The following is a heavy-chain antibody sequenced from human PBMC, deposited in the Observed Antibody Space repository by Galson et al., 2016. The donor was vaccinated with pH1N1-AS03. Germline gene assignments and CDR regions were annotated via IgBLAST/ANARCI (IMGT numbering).Heavy chain of an antibody. J-gene: IGHJ6*02. CDR2: IKEDGTEE. V-gene: IGHV3-7*01. Sequence: SLRLSCAASGFTFSASAMHWVRQAPGKGLEWVANIKEDGTEEHYVDSVKGRFTISRDNAKNSLYLQMNSLRVEDTAVYYCARNARNVEIWGQGTTVTVSS. D-gene: IGHD1-1*01. CDR3: ARNARNVEI. CDR1: GFTFSASA.